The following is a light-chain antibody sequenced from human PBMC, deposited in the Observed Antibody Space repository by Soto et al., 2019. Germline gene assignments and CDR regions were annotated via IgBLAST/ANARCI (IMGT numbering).Light chain of an antibody. J-gene: IGLJ2*01. V-gene: IGLV2-14*01. CDR3: SSYTSSSTRVV. CDR1: SSDVGGYNY. CDR2: DVS. Sequence: QSVLTQPASVSGSPGQSITISCTGTSSDVGGYNYVSWYQQHPGKAPKLMIYDVSNRPSGVSNRFSGSKSGNTASLTISGLHAEDEADYYCSSYTSSSTRVVFGGGTKLTVL.